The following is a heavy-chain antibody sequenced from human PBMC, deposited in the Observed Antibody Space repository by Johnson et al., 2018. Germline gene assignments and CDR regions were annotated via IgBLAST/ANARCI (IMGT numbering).Heavy chain of an antibody. CDR3: AKGGTVTTWNFQH. CDR1: GGSISDNY. V-gene: IGHV4-59*01. CDR2: PSYTGRT. J-gene: IGHJ1*01. D-gene: IGHD4-11*01. Sequence: QVQLQESGPDLVKPSEPLSLTGTVPGGSISDNYWSWSRQPPGKGLEWIGYPSYTGRTNYNPSLKRRVTISVDTSTNQFSPKLRSVTAADTAVYYCAKGGTVTTWNFQHWGQGTLVTVSS.